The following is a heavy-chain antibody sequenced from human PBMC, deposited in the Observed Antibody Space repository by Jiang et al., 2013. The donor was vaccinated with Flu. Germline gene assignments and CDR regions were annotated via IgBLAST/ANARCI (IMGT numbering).Heavy chain of an antibody. CDR1: GGSISSGGYY. J-gene: IGHJ4*02. Sequence: GLVKPSQTLSLSCTVSGGSISSGGYYWSWIRQHPGKGLEWIGYIYYSGSTYYNPSLKSLLTISLDTSKNQFSLKLSSVTAADTAVYFCARGTPTGTFDYWGQGTLVTVSS. V-gene: IGHV4-31*01. CDR2: IYYSGST. D-gene: IGHD4-17*01. CDR3: ARGTPTGTFDY.